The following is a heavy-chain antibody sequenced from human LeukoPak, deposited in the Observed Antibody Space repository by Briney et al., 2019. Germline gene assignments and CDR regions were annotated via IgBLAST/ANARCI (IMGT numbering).Heavy chain of an antibody. D-gene: IGHD6-19*01. Sequence: GGSLRLSCAASGFTFDDYTMHWVGQAPGKGLEWVSLISWDGGSTYYADSVKGRFTISRDNSKNSLYLQMNSLRTEDTALYYCAKVNGRRVLGSSGLFWGQGTLVTVSS. J-gene: IGHJ4*02. CDR1: GFTFDDYT. V-gene: IGHV3-43*01. CDR3: AKVNGRRVLGSSGLF. CDR2: ISWDGGST.